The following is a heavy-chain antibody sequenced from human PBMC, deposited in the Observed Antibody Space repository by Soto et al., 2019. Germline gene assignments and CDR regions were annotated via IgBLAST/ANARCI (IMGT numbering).Heavy chain of an antibody. D-gene: IGHD3-22*01. J-gene: IGHJ6*02. V-gene: IGHV5-51*01. CDR3: ARHDGRHDSSGYYADYYYYGMDV. CDR2: IYPGDSDT. Sequence: GESLKISCKGSGYSFTSYWIGWVRQMPGKGLEWMGIIYPGDSDTRYSPSFQGQVTISADKSISTAYLQWSSLKASDTAMYYCARHDGRHDSSGYYADYYYYGMDVWGQGTTVTVSS. CDR1: GYSFTSYW.